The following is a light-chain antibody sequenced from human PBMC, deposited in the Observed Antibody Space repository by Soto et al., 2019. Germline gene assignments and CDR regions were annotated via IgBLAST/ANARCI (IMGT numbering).Light chain of an antibody. CDR1: ASIMGLIA. J-gene: IGLJ1*01. CDR2: NNN. CDR3: AAWDDGLNGLV. Sequence: QSVLTQPPSASGTPGRGVPFSCLEAASIMGLIAVTWYQQFPGPAPQLLIYNNNHGPSGVPDRFSGSKSGTSASLAISGLQSEDEADYHCAAWDDGLNGLVFGTGTKVTVL. V-gene: IGLV1-44*01.